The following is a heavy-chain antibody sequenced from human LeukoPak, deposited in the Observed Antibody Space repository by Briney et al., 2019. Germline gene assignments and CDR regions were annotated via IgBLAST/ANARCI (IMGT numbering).Heavy chain of an antibody. CDR2: ISSNGGST. V-gene: IGHV3-64D*06. J-gene: IGHJ5*02. D-gene: IGHD5-18*01. Sequence: PGGSLRLSCSASGFTFSSYAMHWVRQAPGKGLEYVSAISSNGGSTYYADSVKGRFTISRDNSKNTLYLQMSSLRAEDTAVYYCVKDLRGYSYGYSPSWVDPWGQGTLVTVSS. CDR3: VKDLRGYSYGYSPSWVDP. CDR1: GFTFSSYA.